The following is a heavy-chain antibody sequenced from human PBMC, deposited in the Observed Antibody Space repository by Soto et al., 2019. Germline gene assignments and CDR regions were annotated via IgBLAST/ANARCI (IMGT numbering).Heavy chain of an antibody. CDR3: ARVAYCGGDCYRGFDP. CDR2: IYHSGST. D-gene: IGHD2-21*02. Sequence: LCGGSISSGGYSWSWIRQPPGKGLEWIGYIYHSGSTYYNPSLKSRVTISVDRSKNQFSLKLSSVTAADTAVYYCARVAYCGGDCYRGFDPWGQGTLVTVSS. CDR1: GGSISSGGYS. V-gene: IGHV4-30-2*01. J-gene: IGHJ5*02.